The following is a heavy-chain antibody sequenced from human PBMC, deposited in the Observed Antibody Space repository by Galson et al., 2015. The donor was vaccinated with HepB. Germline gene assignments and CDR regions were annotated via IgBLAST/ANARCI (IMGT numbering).Heavy chain of an antibody. V-gene: IGHV1-69*13. J-gene: IGHJ4*02. CDR3: ARVDGEDDYDTSGFSY. CDR1: GGSFSRYA. D-gene: IGHD3-22*01. Sequence: SVKVSCKASGGSFSRYAMSWFRQAPGEGLEWMGGIIPMYGVAQYGQKLQGRVTIDADESTSTLYMELSSLRSEDKAVYYCARVDGEDDYDTSGFSYWGQGTLVTVSS. CDR2: IIPMYGVA.